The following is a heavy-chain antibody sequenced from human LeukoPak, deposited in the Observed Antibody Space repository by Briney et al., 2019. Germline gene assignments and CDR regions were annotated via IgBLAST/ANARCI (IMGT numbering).Heavy chain of an antibody. CDR1: GGSIRSSYYY. D-gene: IGHD3-10*01. J-gene: IGHJ5*02. Sequence: SETLSLTCTVSGGSIRSSYYYWGWIRQPPGKGLEWIGSIYDSGSTYYNPSLKSRVTISVDTSKNQFSLKLNSVPAADTAGDYCARHYGPWGQGTLVTVSS. CDR2: IYDSGST. V-gene: IGHV4-39*01. CDR3: ARHYGP.